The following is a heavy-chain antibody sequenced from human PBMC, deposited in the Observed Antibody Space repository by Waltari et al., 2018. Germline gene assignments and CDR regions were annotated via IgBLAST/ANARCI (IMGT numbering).Heavy chain of an antibody. CDR1: VFTLSGTW. Sequence: EVQLVESGGGFVQPGGSLRLSCAASVFTLSGTWLHWVRQVPGQGLGWVSRSSGDGSTINYAEDGKGRLTIPRDTAKNALDLEMNSRRAEDTAVYYCARGADLRGQGILVTVSS. CDR2: SSGDGSTI. CDR3: ARGADL. V-gene: IGHV3-74*01. J-gene: IGHJ4*02.